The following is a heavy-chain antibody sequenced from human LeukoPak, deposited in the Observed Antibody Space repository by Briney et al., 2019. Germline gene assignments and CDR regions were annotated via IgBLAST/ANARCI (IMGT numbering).Heavy chain of an antibody. CDR2: IKQDGSEK. D-gene: IGHD2-15*01. Sequence: PGGSLRLSCAASGFTFSSYWMSWVRQAPGKGLEWVANIKQDGSEKYYVDSVKGRFTISRDNAKNSLYLQMNSLRAEDTAVYYCARDIVVVVAATRGSFDIWGQGTMVTVSS. J-gene: IGHJ3*02. V-gene: IGHV3-7*01. CDR1: GFTFSSYW. CDR3: ARDIVVVVAATRGSFDI.